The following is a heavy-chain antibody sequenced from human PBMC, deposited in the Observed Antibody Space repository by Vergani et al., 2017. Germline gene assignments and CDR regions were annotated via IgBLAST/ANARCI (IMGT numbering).Heavy chain of an antibody. CDR2: ISYDGSNK. CDR1: GFTFSSYG. D-gene: IGHD4-11*01. Sequence: QVQLVESGGGVVQPGRSLRLSCAASGFTFSSYGMHWVRQAPGKGLEWVAVISYDGSNKYYADSVKGRFTISSDNSKNTLYLQMNSLRAEDTAVYYCATSRRYSNYEIDYWGQGTLVTVSS. V-gene: IGHV3-30*03. CDR3: ATSRRYSNYEIDY. J-gene: IGHJ4*02.